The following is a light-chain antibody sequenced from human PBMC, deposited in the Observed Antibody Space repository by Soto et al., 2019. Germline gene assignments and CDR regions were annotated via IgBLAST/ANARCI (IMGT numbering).Light chain of an antibody. CDR2: AAS. J-gene: IGKJ3*01. CDR1: QTVSNN. Sequence: EIVMTQSPATLSVSPGERATLSCRASQTVSNNLAWYQQKPGQAPRLLIHAASTRATGIPARFSGSGSGTEFTLTVSSLQSEDFAVYYCQQYGSSPFTFGPGTKVDIK. V-gene: IGKV3-15*01. CDR3: QQYGSSPFT.